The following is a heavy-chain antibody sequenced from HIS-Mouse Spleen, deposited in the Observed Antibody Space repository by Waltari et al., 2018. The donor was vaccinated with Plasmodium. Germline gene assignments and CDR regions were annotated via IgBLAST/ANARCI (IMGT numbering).Heavy chain of an antibody. J-gene: IGHJ6*02. CDR2: ISYEGSNK. CDR1: GFTFSSYA. CDR3: ARLYYDFWSGYYPYGMDV. Sequence: QVQLVESGGGVVQPGRSLRLSCAASGFTFSSYAMHWVRQAPGKGMEWGAVISYEGSNKYYADSVKGRFTISRDNSKNTLYLQMNSLRAEDTAVYYCARLYYDFWSGYYPYGMDVWGQGTTVTVSS. V-gene: IGHV3-30*04. D-gene: IGHD3-3*01.